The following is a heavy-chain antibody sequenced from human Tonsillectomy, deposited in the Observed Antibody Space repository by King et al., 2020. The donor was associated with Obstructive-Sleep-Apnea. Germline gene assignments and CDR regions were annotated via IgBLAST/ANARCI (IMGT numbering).Heavy chain of an antibody. CDR1: GGSFSGFY. J-gene: IGHJ4*02. D-gene: IGHD3-22*01. V-gene: IGHV4-34*01. CDR3: AGDSSGYYYDPCFDY. Sequence: VQLQQWGAGLLKPSETLSLTCAVHGGSFSGFYWSWVRQPPGKGLGWIGEINHSGITNSNPSLKSRVTSSLHTSKNQISLKLSSVTAADTAVYYCAGDSSGYYYDPCFDYWGQGTLVTVSS. CDR2: INHSGIT.